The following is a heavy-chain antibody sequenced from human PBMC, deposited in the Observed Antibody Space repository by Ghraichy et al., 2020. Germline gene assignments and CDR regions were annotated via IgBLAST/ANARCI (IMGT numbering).Heavy chain of an antibody. CDR2: TYYRSKWYN. Sequence: SQTLSLTCAISGDSVSSNSAAWNWIRQSPSRGLEWLGRTYYRSKWYNDYAVSVKSRITINPDTSKNQFSLQLNSVTPEDTAVYYCARALTPITMTGPPPPHYFDSWGQGTLVTVSS. D-gene: IGHD3-22*01. J-gene: IGHJ4*02. V-gene: IGHV6-1*01. CDR1: GDSVSSNSAA. CDR3: ARALTPITMTGPPPPHYFDS.